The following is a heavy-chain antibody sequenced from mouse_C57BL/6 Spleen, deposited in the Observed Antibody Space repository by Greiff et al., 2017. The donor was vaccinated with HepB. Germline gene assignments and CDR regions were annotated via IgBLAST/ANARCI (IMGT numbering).Heavy chain of an antibody. CDR2: IYPRDGST. D-gene: IGHD2-4*01. Sequence: VPLQQSDAELVKPGASVKISCKVSGYTFTDPTIHWMKQRPEQGLEWIGYIYPRDGSTKYNEKFKGKATLTADKSSSTAYMQLNSLTSEDSAVYFCARGPLNYDPFDVWGTGTTVTVSS. J-gene: IGHJ1*03. CDR1: GYTFTDPT. CDR3: ARGPLNYDPFDV. V-gene: IGHV1-78*01.